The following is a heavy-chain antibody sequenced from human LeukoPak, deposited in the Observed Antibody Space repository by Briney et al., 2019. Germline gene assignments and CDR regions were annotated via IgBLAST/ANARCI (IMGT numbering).Heavy chain of an antibody. CDR1: RFTFSNYW. V-gene: IGHV3-7*03. D-gene: IGHD6-19*01. J-gene: IGHJ4*02. Sequence: GGSLRLSCAASRFTFSNYWMSWVRQAPGKGLEWVANIKQDGSEKYYVDSVRGRFTISRDNTKNSMYLQMNSMRAEDTAVCYCGRLDDRLAHSGLDYWGQGTLVTVSS. CDR3: GRLDDRLAHSGLDY. CDR2: IKQDGSEK.